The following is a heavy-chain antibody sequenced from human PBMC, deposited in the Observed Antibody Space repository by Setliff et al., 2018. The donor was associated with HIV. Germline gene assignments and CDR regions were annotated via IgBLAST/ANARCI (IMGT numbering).Heavy chain of an antibody. J-gene: IGHJ4*02. D-gene: IGHD2-2*01. CDR1: AGSINDNNYY. CDR2: IHYSGST. Sequence: PSETLSLTCTVSAGSINDNNYYWGWIRQPPGKGLEWIGNIHYSGSTYYNPSLRSRVTISVDTSRNQFSLRLSSVTAADTAFYYCARHNPASVPASSPDYWGQGTLVTV. CDR3: ARHNPASVPASSPDY. V-gene: IGHV4-39*01.